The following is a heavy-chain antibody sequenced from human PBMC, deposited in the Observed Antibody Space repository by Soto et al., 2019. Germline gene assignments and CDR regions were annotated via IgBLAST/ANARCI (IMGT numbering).Heavy chain of an antibody. CDR2: TYYRSKWYN. D-gene: IGHD6-6*01. V-gene: IGHV6-1*01. J-gene: IGHJ6*02. CDR1: GDSVSSNSAA. CDR3: ARGDSSSSGADYYYGMDV. Sequence: SQTLSLTCVISGDSVSSNSAAWNWIRQSPSRGLEWLGRTYYRSKWYNDYAVSVKSRITINPDTSKNQFSLQLNSVTPEDTAVYYCARGDSSSSGADYYYGMDVWGQGTTVTVSS.